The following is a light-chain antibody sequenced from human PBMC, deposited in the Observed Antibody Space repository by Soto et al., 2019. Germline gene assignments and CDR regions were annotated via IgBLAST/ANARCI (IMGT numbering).Light chain of an antibody. CDR2: YDT. CDR1: NIGGKT. CDR3: HVWDSSRDHVV. Sequence: SYELTQPPSVSVAPGKTASITCGGNNIGGKTVHWFQQKPGQAPVVVLYYDTHRPSGIPEQFSGSNSGNTATLTISRVEAGYDADYYCHVWDSSRDHVVFGGGTKLTVL. V-gene: IGLV3-21*04. J-gene: IGLJ3*02.